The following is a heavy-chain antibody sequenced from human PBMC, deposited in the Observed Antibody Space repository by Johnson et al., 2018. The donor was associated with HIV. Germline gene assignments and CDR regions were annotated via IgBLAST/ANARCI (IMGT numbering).Heavy chain of an antibody. CDR3: ARQVYCSSTSCSSAFDI. CDR2: ISSSDSTI. CDR1: GFTFDDSA. J-gene: IGHJ3*02. Sequence: VQLVESGGVLVQPGPSLRLPSASSGFTFDDSATSWVRQAPGKGLEWVSHISSSDSTISSAEFVQGRFTISRDNAKKSLYLQMNSLRAGDTAVYYCARQVYCSSTSCSSAFDIWGQGTMVTVSS. D-gene: IGHD2-2*01. V-gene: IGHV3-11*04.